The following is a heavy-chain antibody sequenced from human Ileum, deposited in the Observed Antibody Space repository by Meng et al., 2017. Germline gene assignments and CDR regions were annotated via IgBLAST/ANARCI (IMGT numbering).Heavy chain of an antibody. D-gene: IGHD3-16*01. CDR2: IYDDGIK. J-gene: IGHJ4*02. CDR1: GFTVNNNH. V-gene: IGHV3-66*02. Sequence: GGSLRLSCEVSGFTVNNNHMSWVRQAPGKGLEWVSIIYDDGIKYDADSVKGRFTISRDNSKNTLHLQMTSLRVEDTAVYYCAGWGSRNYWGQGTLVTVSS. CDR3: AGWGSRNY.